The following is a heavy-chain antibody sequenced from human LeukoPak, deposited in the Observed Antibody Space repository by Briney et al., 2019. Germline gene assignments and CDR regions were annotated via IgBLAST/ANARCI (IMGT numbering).Heavy chain of an antibody. CDR1: GFTFDDYA. J-gene: IGHJ4*02. CDR3: AKGGSSGWSTYFDY. D-gene: IGHD6-19*01. CDR2: ISWNSGSI. Sequence: PGGSLRLSCAASGFTFDDYAMHWVRQAPGKGLEWVSGISWNSGSIGYADSVKGRFTISRDNAKNSLYLQMNSLRAEDMALYYCAKGGSSGWSTYFDYWGQGTLVTVSS. V-gene: IGHV3-9*03.